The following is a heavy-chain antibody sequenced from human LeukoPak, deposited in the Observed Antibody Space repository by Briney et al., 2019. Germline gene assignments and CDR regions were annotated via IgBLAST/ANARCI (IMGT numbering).Heavy chain of an antibody. D-gene: IGHD2-15*01. CDR3: ARGSVAAANFDI. V-gene: IGHV3-7*01. CDR1: GFTFNIFY. Sequence: GGSLRLSCAASGFTFNIFYMSWVRQAPGKGLEWVAKTNQDGSATFYVDSVKGRFTISRDNAKNSLYLQLSSLRVEDTGVYYCARGSVAAANFDIWGQGTLVTVSS. J-gene: IGHJ4*02. CDR2: TNQDGSAT.